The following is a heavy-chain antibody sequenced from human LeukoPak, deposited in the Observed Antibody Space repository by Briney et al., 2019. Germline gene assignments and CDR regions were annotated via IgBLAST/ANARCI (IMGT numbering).Heavy chain of an antibody. Sequence: GGSLRLSCVASGFTFSSYWMTWVRQAPGKGLEWVANIKADGSEKYYVDSVKDRFTMSRDNAKKSLYLEMSSLRAEDTAVYYCARGRSSSSDKLRYLDYWGQGTVVSVSS. CDR3: ARGRSSSSDKLRYLDY. D-gene: IGHD6-6*01. CDR1: GFTFSSYW. CDR2: IKADGSEK. J-gene: IGHJ4*02. V-gene: IGHV3-7*01.